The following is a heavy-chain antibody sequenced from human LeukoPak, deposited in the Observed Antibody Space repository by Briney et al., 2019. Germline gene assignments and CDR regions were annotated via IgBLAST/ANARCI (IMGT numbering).Heavy chain of an antibody. Sequence: SETLSLTCTVSGGSISSSSYYWGWIRQPPGKGLEWIGYIYYSGSTYYNPSLKSRVTISVDTSKNQLSLKLTSVTAADTAVYYCARPYYYDSRIDPWGQGTLVTVSS. D-gene: IGHD3-22*01. CDR3: ARPYYYDSRIDP. CDR2: IYYSGST. V-gene: IGHV4-30-4*08. CDR1: GGSISSSSYY. J-gene: IGHJ5*02.